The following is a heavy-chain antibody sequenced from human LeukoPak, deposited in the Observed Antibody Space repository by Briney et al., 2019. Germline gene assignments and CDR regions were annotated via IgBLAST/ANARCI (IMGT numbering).Heavy chain of an antibody. D-gene: IGHD1-26*01. V-gene: IGHV4-34*01. J-gene: IGHJ4*02. CDR1: GGSFSGYY. CDR2: INHSGST. CDR3: ARVGATLIDY. Sequence: SETLSLTCAVYGGSFSGYYWSWIRQPPGKGPEWIGEINHSGSTNYNPSLKSRVTISVDTSKNQFSLKLSSVTAADTAVYYCARVGATLIDYWGQGTLVTVSS.